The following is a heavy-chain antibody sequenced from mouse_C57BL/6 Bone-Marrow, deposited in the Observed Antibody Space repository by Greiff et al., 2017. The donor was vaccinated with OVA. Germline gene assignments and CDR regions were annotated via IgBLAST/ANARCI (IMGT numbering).Heavy chain of an antibody. CDR3: ARKDMGRDYFDY. V-gene: IGHV1-47*01. D-gene: IGHD4-1*01. Sequence: QVQLKESGAELVKPGASVKMSCKASGYTFTTYPIEWMKQNHGKSLEWIGNFHPYNDDTKYNEKFKGKATLTVEKSSSTVYLELSRLTSDDSAVYYCARKDMGRDYFDYWGQGTTLTVSS. CDR1: GYTFTTYP. CDR2: FHPYNDDT. J-gene: IGHJ2*01.